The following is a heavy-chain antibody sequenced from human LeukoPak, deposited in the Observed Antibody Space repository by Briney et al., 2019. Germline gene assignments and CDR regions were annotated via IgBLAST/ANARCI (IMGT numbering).Heavy chain of an antibody. CDR3: AKSRNFDWLPSDY. Sequence: PGGSLRLSCAAYGFTFSSYAMSWVRQAPGKGLEWVSGISGSGGSTYYADSVKGRFTISRDNSKNTLYLQMNSLRAEDTALYYCAKSRNFDWLPSDYWGQGTLVTVSS. CDR2: ISGSGGST. D-gene: IGHD3-9*01. J-gene: IGHJ4*02. V-gene: IGHV3-23*01. CDR1: GFTFSSYA.